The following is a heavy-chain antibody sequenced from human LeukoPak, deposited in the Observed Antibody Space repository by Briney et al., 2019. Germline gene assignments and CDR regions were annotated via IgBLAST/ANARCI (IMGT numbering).Heavy chain of an antibody. CDR2: IIPKYSAS. CDR1: GGSFSDYP. V-gene: IGHV1-69*01. J-gene: IGHJ3*01. Sequence: VASVKVSCKASGGSFSDYPINWVRQAPGQGLEWLGGIIPKYSASNYAQAFQGRVTITADESTSTVYMEMSGLRPDDTAVYYCVRPDRIFGVPAAFDAWGQGTLVAVSS. D-gene: IGHD3-3*02. CDR3: VRPDRIFGVPAAFDA.